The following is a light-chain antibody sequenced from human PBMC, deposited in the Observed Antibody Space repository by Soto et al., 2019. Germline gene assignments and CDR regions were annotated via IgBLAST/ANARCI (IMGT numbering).Light chain of an antibody. Sequence: DIQMTQSPLTLSASVGDRVTITCRASQSINRYLAWYQQKPGKAPQLLIYDASSLESGVPSRFSGSGSGTEFTLTITSLQPDDFATYYCQQYNSYPWTFGQGTKVDIK. V-gene: IGKV1-5*01. CDR2: DAS. CDR3: QQYNSYPWT. J-gene: IGKJ1*01. CDR1: QSINRY.